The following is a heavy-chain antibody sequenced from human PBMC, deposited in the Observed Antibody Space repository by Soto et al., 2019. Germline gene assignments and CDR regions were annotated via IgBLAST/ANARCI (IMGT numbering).Heavy chain of an antibody. CDR1: GHTFTSYA. J-gene: IGHJ4*02. Sequence: GASMKVSCKASGHTFTSYAMHWVRQAPGQRLEWMGWINAGNGNTKYSQKFQGRVTITRDTSASTAYMELSSVTVADTAVYYCARDFKRYSSPPGPLEYWGLGTLVTVSS. D-gene: IGHD6-13*01. CDR3: ARDFKRYSSPPGPLEY. V-gene: IGHV1-3*01. CDR2: INAGNGNT.